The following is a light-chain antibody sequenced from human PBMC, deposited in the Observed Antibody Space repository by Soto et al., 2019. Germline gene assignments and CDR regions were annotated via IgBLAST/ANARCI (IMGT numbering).Light chain of an antibody. CDR3: QQYGSSPKT. J-gene: IGKJ1*01. Sequence: EIALTQSPGPLSLSPGNRATLACRASQTISSTYLAWYQQKPGQAPRLLIYATSTRATGIPDRFSGSGSGTDFTLTIRRLEPEDFAVYYCQQYGSSPKTFGQGTKVDIK. CDR1: QTISSTY. V-gene: IGKV3-20*01. CDR2: ATS.